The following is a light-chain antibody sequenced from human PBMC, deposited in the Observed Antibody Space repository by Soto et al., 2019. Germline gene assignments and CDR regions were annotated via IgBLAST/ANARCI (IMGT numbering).Light chain of an antibody. CDR2: AAS. Sequence: DIQMTQSPSSLSASVGDRVTITCRASESIRTYLNWYQQKPGRAPKLLIYAASTLQSGVPSRFSGSGSGTDFIFTISSLQPEDFATYFCQQSYNSPPTFGLGTKVDIK. V-gene: IGKV1-39*01. CDR3: QQSYNSPPT. J-gene: IGKJ1*01. CDR1: ESIRTY.